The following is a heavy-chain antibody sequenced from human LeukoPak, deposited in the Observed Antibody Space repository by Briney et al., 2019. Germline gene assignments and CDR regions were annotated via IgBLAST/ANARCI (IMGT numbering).Heavy chain of an antibody. CDR3: AKDNYYDSSGGN. Sequence: PGGSLRLSCAASGFTFSNYWMHWVRQAPGKGLLWVSRINSDGSSTSYADSVKGRFTISRDNAKNTLYLQMNSLRAEDTAVYYCAKDNYYDSSGGNWGQGTLVTVSS. CDR2: INSDGSST. CDR1: GFTFSNYW. D-gene: IGHD3-22*01. V-gene: IGHV3-74*01. J-gene: IGHJ4*02.